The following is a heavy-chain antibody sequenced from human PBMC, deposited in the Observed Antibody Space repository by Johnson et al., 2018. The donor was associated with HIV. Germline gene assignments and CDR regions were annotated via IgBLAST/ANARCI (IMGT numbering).Heavy chain of an antibody. J-gene: IGHJ3*02. D-gene: IGHD7-27*01. CDR2: TSSSGSAI. V-gene: IGHV3-11*04. CDR1: GFTFNDYS. CDR3: ARVWGKGFDI. Sequence: QVQLVESGGGLVKPGGSLKLSCVVSGFTFNDYSMSWIRQAPGKGLEWVSYTSSSGSAIYNVDSVKGRFTISRDNVENSLFLQMNNLRVDDTAVYYCARVWGKGFDIWGQGTLVTVAA.